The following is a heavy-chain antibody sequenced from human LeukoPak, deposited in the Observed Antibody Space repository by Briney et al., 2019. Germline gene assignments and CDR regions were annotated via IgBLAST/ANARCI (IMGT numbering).Heavy chain of an antibody. V-gene: IGHV3-7*03. CDR1: GFIFNSYW. D-gene: IGHD3-16*01. CDR2: VDQDGSEK. J-gene: IGHJ3*02. Sequence: GGSLRLSCAASGFIFNSYWMNWLRQAPGKGLEWVANVDQDGSEKYYVGSVRGRFTISRDNAKNSLYLQMNSLRVEGTAVYYCARGWASSRRKAFDIWGQGTMVTASS. CDR3: ARGWASSRRKAFDI.